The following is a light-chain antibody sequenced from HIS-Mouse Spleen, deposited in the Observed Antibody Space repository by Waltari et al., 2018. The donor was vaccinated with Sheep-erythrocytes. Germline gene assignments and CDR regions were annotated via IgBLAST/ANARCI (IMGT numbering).Light chain of an antibody. Sequence: QSALIQPRAVSGSPGQSVTISCIGTSSDVVGSNYVSWYQHHPGKAPKRMIYDVSKRPSGVPDRFSGSKSGNTASLTISGLQAEDEADYYCCSYAGSYNHVFATGTKVTVL. CDR2: DVS. V-gene: IGLV2-11*01. CDR1: SSDVVGSNY. J-gene: IGLJ1*01. CDR3: CSYAGSYNHV.